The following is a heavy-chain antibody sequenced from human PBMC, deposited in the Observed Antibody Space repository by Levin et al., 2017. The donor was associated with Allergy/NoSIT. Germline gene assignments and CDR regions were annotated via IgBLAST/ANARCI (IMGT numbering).Heavy chain of an antibody. V-gene: IGHV4-34*01. CDR2: INHSGST. D-gene: IGHD7-27*01. J-gene: IGHJ6*02. CDR3: ARRRYTKLTGYSYYYGMDV. CDR1: GGSFSGYY. Sequence: ESLKISCAVYGGSFSGYYYNWIRQPPGRGLEWIGEINHSGSTKNNPSLKSRVTISVDTSKNQFSLKLSSVTAADTAVYYCARRRYTKLTGYSYYYGMDVWGQGTTVTVSS.